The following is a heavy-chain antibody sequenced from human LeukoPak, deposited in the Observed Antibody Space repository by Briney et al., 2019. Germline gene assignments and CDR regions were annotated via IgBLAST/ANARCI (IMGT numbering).Heavy chain of an antibody. Sequence: LGGSLRLSCAASGFTVSSNYMSWVRQAPGKGLEWVSVIYSGGSTYYADSVKGRFTIFRDNAKNTLNLQMNSLRAEDTAVYYCARYGSGYDLIDYWGQGTLVTVSS. V-gene: IGHV3-53*01. CDR1: GFTVSSNY. CDR3: ARYGSGYDLIDY. J-gene: IGHJ4*02. D-gene: IGHD5-12*01. CDR2: IYSGGST.